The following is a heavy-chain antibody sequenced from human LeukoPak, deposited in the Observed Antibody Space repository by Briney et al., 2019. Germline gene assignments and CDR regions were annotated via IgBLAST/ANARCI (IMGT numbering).Heavy chain of an antibody. D-gene: IGHD6-19*01. Sequence: GGSLRLSCAASGFTFSSYAMHWVRQAPGKGLEWVAVISYDGSNKYYADSVKGRFTISRDNSKNTPYLQMNSLRAEDTAVYYCARESPGSWQWLVQYLNYMDVWGKGTTVTVSS. CDR1: GFTFSSYA. V-gene: IGHV3-30*04. CDR2: ISYDGSNK. CDR3: ARESPGSWQWLVQYLNYMDV. J-gene: IGHJ6*03.